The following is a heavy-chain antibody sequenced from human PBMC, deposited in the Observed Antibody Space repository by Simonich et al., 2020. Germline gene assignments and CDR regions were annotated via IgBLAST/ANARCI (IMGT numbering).Heavy chain of an antibody. J-gene: IGHJ6*03. Sequence: EVQLVESGGGLVQPGGSLRLSCAASGFTFSNYWMGWVRQAPGKGLEWVANIKQNGSEKYYVDSVKGRFTLSRDNAKNSLYLQMNSLRAEDTAVYYCARDGLGTAYYYYMDVWGKGTTVTVSS. D-gene: IGHD7-27*01. V-gene: IGHV3-7*01. CDR3: ARDGLGTAYYYYMDV. CDR2: IKQNGSEK. CDR1: GFTFSNYW.